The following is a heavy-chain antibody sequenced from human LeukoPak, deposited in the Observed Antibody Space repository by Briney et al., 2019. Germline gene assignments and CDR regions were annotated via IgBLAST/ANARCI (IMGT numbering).Heavy chain of an antibody. D-gene: IGHD3-10*01. V-gene: IGHV3-48*02. CDR1: GFTFRSYS. J-gene: IGHJ4*02. CDR2: ISSRSSTI. Sequence: GGSLRLSCAASGFTFRSYSMNWVRHAPGKGLEWVSYISSRSSTIYYADSVKGRFTISRDNAKNSLYLQMNSLRDEDTAVYYCAREGYGVSGGYPLDYWGQGTLVTVSS. CDR3: AREGYGVSGGYPLDY.